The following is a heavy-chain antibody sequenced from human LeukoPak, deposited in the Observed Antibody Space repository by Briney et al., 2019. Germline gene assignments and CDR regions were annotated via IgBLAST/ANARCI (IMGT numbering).Heavy chain of an antibody. CDR3: ARDPEGHGYYFDY. J-gene: IGHJ4*02. CDR2: IHTSGST. CDR1: GGSTSNYF. Sequence: SETLSLTCTVSGGSTSNYFCTWLRQSAGKGLEWIGRIHTSGSTNYNPSLKSRVSMSVGTSKNQFSLKLSSVNAADTAVYYCARDPEGHGYYFDYWGQGALVTVSS. V-gene: IGHV4-4*07. D-gene: IGHD2-21*01.